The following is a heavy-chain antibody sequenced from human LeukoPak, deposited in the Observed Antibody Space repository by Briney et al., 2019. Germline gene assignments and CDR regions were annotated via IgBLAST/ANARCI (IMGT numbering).Heavy chain of an antibody. CDR1: GGSISSSY. Sequence: SETLSLTCTVSGGSISSSYWSWIRQPPGKGLDWIGYIYYSGSTNYNPSLKSRVTISVDTSKNQFSLKLSSVTAADTAVYYCARARYGSSPSDYWGQGTLVTVSS. V-gene: IGHV4-59*01. J-gene: IGHJ4*02. CDR2: IYYSGST. D-gene: IGHD6-6*01. CDR3: ARARYGSSPSDY.